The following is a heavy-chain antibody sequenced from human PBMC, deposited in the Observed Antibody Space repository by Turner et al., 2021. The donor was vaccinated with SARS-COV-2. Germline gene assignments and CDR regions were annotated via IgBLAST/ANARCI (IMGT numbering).Heavy chain of an antibody. Sequence: QVQLVQSGPAVKRPGASLKAPCKVPGYTLTELSIHWVRQAPGKGLEWEGGFDTKDIKTINEQEFKGRGTITADKSTSTAYVELSSLRSEDTAVYYCATAAVGNNWNYWGDHDPWGQGTLVTVSS. CDR3: ATAAVGNNWNYWGDHDP. CDR2: FDTKDIKT. V-gene: IGHV1-24*01. J-gene: IGHJ5*02. D-gene: IGHD1-7*01. CDR1: GYTLTELS.